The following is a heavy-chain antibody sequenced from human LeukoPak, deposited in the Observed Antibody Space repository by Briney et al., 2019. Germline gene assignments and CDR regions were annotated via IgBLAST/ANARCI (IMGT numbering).Heavy chain of an antibody. CDR2: IWYDGSKE. J-gene: IGHJ6*03. D-gene: IGHD4-23*01. Sequence: GGSLRLSCAASGFTFSSYGMHWVRQAPGKGLQWVAVIWYDGSKEYYADSVKGRFTISRDNSKNTLYLQMNSLRAEDTAVYYCAKPISVVTQTYYMDVWGKGTTVTVSS. CDR1: GFTFSSYG. V-gene: IGHV3-33*06. CDR3: AKPISVVTQTYYMDV.